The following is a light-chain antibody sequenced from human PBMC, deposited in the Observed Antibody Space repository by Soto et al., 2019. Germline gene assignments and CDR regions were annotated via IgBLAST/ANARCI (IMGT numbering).Light chain of an antibody. J-gene: IGKJ4*01. CDR3: QQSYSTPLT. V-gene: IGKV1-12*01. Sequence: DIQMTQSPSSVSASVGDRVTIACRASQGISSWLGWYQQKPGKAPKLLIYDASSLESGVPSRFSGSGSGTEFTLTISSLQPEDFATYYCQQSYSTPLTFGGGTKV. CDR2: DAS. CDR1: QGISSW.